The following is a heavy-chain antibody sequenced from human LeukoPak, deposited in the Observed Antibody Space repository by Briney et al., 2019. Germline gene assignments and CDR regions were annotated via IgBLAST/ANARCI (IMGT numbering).Heavy chain of an antibody. V-gene: IGHV3-21*01. D-gene: IGHD1-26*01. CDR1: GFTFSSYS. Sequence: GGSLRLSCAASGFTFSSYSMNWVRQAPGKGLEWVSSISSSSSYIYYADSVKGRFTISRANAKNSLYLQMKSLRAEDMAVYSWARDGVVGATSRGGNWGQGTLVTVSS. CDR3: ARDGVVGATSRGGN. J-gene: IGHJ4*02. CDR2: ISSSSSYI.